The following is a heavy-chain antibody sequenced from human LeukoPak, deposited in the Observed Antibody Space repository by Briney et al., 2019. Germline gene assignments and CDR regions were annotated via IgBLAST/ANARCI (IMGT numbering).Heavy chain of an antibody. V-gene: IGHV4-30-4*02. CDR1: GGSISSDDYY. J-gene: IGHJ6*02. CDR3: ASAGRPYYYYDMDV. CDR2: IYYSGSN. Sequence: SETLSLTCTVAGGSISSDDYYWSWIRQPPGKGLEWIGYIYYSGSNHYTPSLKSRVTISVDTSRNQFSLRLSSVTAADTAVYYCASAGRPYYYYDMDVWGQGTTVTVSS. D-gene: IGHD1-1*01.